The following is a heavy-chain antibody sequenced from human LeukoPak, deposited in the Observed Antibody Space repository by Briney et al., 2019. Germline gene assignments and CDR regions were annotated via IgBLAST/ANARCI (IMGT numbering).Heavy chain of an antibody. Sequence: ASVKVSCTASGYTFTAYHLHWVRQAPGQGLEWMGWINPNSGGTKYVQKFEGRVTMTRDTSISTAYMELSSLRSDVTAVYYCASGTAAYDSSGYTSLDYWGQGTLVTVSS. CDR3: ASGTAAYDSSGYTSLDY. D-gene: IGHD3-22*01. J-gene: IGHJ4*02. CDR1: GYTFTAYH. CDR2: INPNSGGT. V-gene: IGHV1-2*02.